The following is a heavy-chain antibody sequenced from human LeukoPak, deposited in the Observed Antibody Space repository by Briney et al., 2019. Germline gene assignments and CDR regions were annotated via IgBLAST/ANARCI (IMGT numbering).Heavy chain of an antibody. V-gene: IGHV4-39*01. CDR2: IYYSGST. D-gene: IGHD3-16*01. J-gene: IGHJ4*02. CDR3: AIGVPAYFDY. Sequence: SETLSLTCTVSGGSISSYYWGWIRQPPGKGLEWIGSIYYSGSTYYNPSLKSRVTISVDTSKNQFSLKLSSVTAADTAVYYCAIGVPAYFDYWGQGTLVTVSS. CDR1: GGSISSYY.